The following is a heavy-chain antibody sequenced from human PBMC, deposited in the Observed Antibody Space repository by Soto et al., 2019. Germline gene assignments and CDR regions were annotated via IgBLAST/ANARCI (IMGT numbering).Heavy chain of an antibody. CDR1: GFTFDDYA. J-gene: IGHJ3*02. CDR2: ISWNSGDI. D-gene: IGHD5-12*01. CDR3: AKGYNLVGVTNDYSAAFDI. V-gene: IGHV3-9*01. Sequence: GWSLRLSCAASGFTFDDYAMHWVRQVPGKGLEWVSGISWNSGDIGYADSVKGRFTISRDNTKNSLYLQMNSLRAEDTAFYYCAKGYNLVGVTNDYSAAFDIWGQGTMVT.